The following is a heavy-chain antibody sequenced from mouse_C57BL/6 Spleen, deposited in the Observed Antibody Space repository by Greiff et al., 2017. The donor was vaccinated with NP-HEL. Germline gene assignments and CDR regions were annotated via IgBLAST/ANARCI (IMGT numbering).Heavy chain of an antibody. CDR2: NHPNSGST. D-gene: IGHD2-5*01. V-gene: IGHV1-64*01. Sequence: VQLQQPGAELVKPGASVKLSCKASGYTFTSYWMHWVKQRPGQGLEWIGMNHPNSGSTNYNEKFKSKATLTVDKSSSTAYMQLSSLTSEDSAVYYCARNPGYSNYLYAMDYWGQGTSVTVSS. CDR1: GYTFTSYW. CDR3: ARNPGYSNYLYAMDY. J-gene: IGHJ4*01.